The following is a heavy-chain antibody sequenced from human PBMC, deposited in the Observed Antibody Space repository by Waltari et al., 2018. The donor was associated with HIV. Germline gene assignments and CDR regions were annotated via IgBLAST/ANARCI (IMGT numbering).Heavy chain of an antibody. D-gene: IGHD4-17*01. CDR2: ISGGATGT. CDR3: AKVRTTVTAVFYFDI. V-gene: IGHV3-23*01. CDR1: GFSFSRHA. J-gene: IGHJ2*01. Sequence: EVQLLESGGGLVQPGGSLRLSCAASGFSFSRHATIWVRQVPGKGLEWVSGISGGATGTYYADPVKGRFTISRDNSKSTLYLQMNSLRADDTAVYYCAKVRTTVTAVFYFDIWGRGALVTVSS.